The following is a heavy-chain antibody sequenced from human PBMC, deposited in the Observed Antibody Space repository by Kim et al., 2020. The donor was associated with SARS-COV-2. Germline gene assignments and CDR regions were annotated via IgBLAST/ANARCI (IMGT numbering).Heavy chain of an antibody. V-gene: IGHV1-18*01. Sequence: NDNTNYAQKLQGRVTMTTATSTSTAYMELRSLRSDDTAVYYCAGDSWIPNWGQGTLVTVSS. D-gene: IGHD5-12*01. J-gene: IGHJ4*02. CDR3: AGDSWIPN. CDR2: NDNT.